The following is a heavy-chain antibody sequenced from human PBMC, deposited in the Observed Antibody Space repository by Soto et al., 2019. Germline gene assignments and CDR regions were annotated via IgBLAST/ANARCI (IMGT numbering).Heavy chain of an antibody. V-gene: IGHV3-30-3*01. Sequence: PGGSLRLSCAASGFTFSSYAMHWVRQAPGKGLEWVAVISYDGSNKYYADSVKGRFTISRDNSKNTLYLQMNSLRAEDTAVYYCARDRRYYDSSEAVSYYFDYWGQGTLVTVSS. J-gene: IGHJ4*02. CDR2: ISYDGSNK. CDR1: GFTFSSYA. D-gene: IGHD3-22*01. CDR3: ARDRRYYDSSEAVSYYFDY.